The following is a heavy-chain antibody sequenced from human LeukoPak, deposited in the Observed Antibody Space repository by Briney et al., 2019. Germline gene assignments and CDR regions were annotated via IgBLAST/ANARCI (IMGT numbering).Heavy chain of an antibody. J-gene: IGHJ6*03. CDR1: GGFISSYY. CDR3: ARSKYSSSWPRPGYYYYMDV. CDR2: IYYSGST. D-gene: IGHD6-13*01. Sequence: SETLSLTCTVSGGFISSYYWSWIRQPPGKGLEWIGYIYYSGSTNYNPSLKSRVTISVDTSKIQFSLKLSSVTAADTAVYYCARSKYSSSWPRPGYYYYMDVWGKGTTVTISS. V-gene: IGHV4-59*01.